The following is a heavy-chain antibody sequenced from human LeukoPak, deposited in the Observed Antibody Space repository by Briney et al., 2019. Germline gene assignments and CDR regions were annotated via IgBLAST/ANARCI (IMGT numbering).Heavy chain of an antibody. V-gene: IGHV4-4*02. CDR3: ARGGYFDSSGYPNPLDY. J-gene: IGHJ4*02. Sequence: PSGTLSLTCAVSGGSISSSNWWSWVRQTPGKGPEWIGEINHSGSTNYNPSLKRRVFMSVDTAKNQFSLKLNSVSAADPAVYYCARGGYFDSSGYPNPLDYWGQGTLVTVSS. CDR2: INHSGST. D-gene: IGHD3-22*01. CDR1: GGSISSSNW.